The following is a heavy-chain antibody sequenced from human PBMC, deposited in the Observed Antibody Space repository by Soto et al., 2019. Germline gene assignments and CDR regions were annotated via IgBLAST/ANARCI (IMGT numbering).Heavy chain of an antibody. V-gene: IGHV3-30-3*01. Sequence: GASLRLSCAASGFTFSSYAMHWVRQAPGKGLEWVAVISYDGSNKYYADSVKGRFTISRDNSKNTLYLQMNSLRAEDTAVYYCAGEYSSSSGFGYWGQGTLVTVSS. CDR1: GFTFSSYA. D-gene: IGHD6-6*01. J-gene: IGHJ4*02. CDR2: ISYDGSNK. CDR3: AGEYSSSSGFGY.